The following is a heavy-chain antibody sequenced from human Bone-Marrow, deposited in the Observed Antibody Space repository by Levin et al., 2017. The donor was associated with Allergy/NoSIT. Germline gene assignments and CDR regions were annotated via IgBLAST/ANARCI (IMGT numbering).Heavy chain of an antibody. V-gene: IGHV4-59*02. CDR2: IYYSGSP. Sequence: SETLSLTCTVSGGSVSTYYWSWIRQPPGKGLEWMGYIYYSGSPNYNPSLKSRLTISIDTSRNQFSLRLSSVTAADTALYYCARGVFTGSDWDWAFDYWGQGILVTVSS. D-gene: IGHD5-12*01. J-gene: IGHJ4*02. CDR1: GGSVSTYY. CDR3: ARGVFTGSDWDWAFDY.